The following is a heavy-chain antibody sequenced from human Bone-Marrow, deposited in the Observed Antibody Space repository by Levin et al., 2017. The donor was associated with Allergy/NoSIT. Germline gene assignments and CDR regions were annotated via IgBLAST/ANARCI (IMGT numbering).Heavy chain of an antibody. CDR3: ARDGPRHLFSPNDY. Sequence: PGGSLRLSCAASGFIFSSYWMSWVRQAPGKGLEWLGNINEDGSGEYPVDSLKGRFSMSRNNAKNSLYLQIDDLRVEDTAVYYCARDGPRHLFSPNDYWGQGTLVTVSS. CDR2: INEDGSGE. V-gene: IGHV3-7*01. J-gene: IGHJ4*02. CDR1: GFIFSSYW.